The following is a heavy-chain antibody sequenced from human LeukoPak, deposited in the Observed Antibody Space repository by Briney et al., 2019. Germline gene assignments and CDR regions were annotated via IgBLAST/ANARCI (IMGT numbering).Heavy chain of an antibody. Sequence: GGSLRLSCAASGFTFSNYWMSWVRQAPGKGVEWVANIKQDGSEKYDVDSVRGRFTISRDNAKNSLYLQMNSLRAEDTAVYYCAREVRYYYYYMDVWGKGTTVTVSS. J-gene: IGHJ6*03. CDR3: AREVRYYYYYMDV. CDR1: GFTFSNYW. CDR2: IKQDGSEK. V-gene: IGHV3-7*01. D-gene: IGHD3-10*01.